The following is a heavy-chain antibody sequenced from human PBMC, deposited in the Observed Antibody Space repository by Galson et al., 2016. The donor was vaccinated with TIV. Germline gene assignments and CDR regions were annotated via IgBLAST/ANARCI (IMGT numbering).Heavy chain of an antibody. V-gene: IGHV1-69*13. CDR2: IIPIFGTA. CDR1: GGTFSSYA. D-gene: IGHD3-3*01. CDR3: ARRSAAITIFGVDYYYGMDV. Sequence: SVKVSCKASGGTFSSYAISWVRQAPGQGLEWMGGIIPIFGTANYAQKFQGRVTITADESTSTAYMELSSLRSEDTAVYYCARRSAAITIFGVDYYYGMDVWGQGTTVTVSS. J-gene: IGHJ6*02.